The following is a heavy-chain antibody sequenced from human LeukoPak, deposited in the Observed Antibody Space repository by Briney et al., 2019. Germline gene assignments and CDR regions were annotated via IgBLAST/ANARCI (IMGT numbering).Heavy chain of an antibody. J-gene: IGHJ5*02. V-gene: IGHV4-4*07. CDR2: IYTSGST. Sequence: PSETLSLTCTVSGGPISSYYGSWIRQPGGKGLEWVGRIYTSGSTNYNPSLNTRVTMSVDTSKNQFSLKLSSVTAADTAVYYCARAHYGDYVWFDHWGQGTLVTVSS. CDR1: GGPISSYY. CDR3: ARAHYGDYVWFDH. D-gene: IGHD4-17*01.